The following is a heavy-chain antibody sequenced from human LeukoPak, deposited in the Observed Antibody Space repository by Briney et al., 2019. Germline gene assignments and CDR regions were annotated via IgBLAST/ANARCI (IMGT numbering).Heavy chain of an antibody. CDR3: AGDLDDSSGYQPDY. V-gene: IGHV3-21*01. J-gene: IGHJ4*02. D-gene: IGHD3-22*01. CDR2: ISSSSSYI. CDR1: GFTFRSYT. Sequence: GGSLRLSCAASGFTFRSYTMNWVRQAPGKGLEWVSSISSSSSYIYYADSVKGRFTISRDNAKNSLYLQMNSLRVEDTAVYYCAGDLDDSSGYQPDYWGQGTLVTVSS.